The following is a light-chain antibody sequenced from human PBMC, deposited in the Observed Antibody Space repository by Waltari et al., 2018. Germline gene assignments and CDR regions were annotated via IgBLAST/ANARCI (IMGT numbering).Light chain of an antibody. CDR2: GAS. Sequence: EIVLTQSPGTLSLSPGERATLSCKASQSVSSSYLARYQQKPGQAPRLLIYGASSRATGIPDRFSGSGSGTDFTLTISRLEPEDFAVYYCQQYGTSPPDTFGGGTKVELK. J-gene: IGKJ4*01. CDR3: QQYGTSPPDT. V-gene: IGKV3-20*01. CDR1: QSVSSSY.